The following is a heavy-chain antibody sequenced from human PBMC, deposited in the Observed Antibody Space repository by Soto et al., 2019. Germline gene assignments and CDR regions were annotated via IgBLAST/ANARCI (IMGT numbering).Heavy chain of an antibody. CDR3: TREPGLRFLEWLFWFDP. CDR2: IRSKAYGGTT. J-gene: IGHJ5*02. Sequence: AGGSLRLSCTASGFTFGGYAMSWFRQAPGKGLEWVGFIRSKAYGGTTEYAASVKGRFTISRDDSKSIAYLQMNSLKTEDTAVYYCTREPGLRFLEWLFWFDPWGQGTLVTVSS. CDR1: GFTFGGYA. D-gene: IGHD3-3*01. V-gene: IGHV3-49*03.